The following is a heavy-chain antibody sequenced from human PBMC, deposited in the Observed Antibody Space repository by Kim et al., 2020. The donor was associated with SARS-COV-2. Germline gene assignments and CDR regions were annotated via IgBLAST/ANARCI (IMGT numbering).Heavy chain of an antibody. J-gene: IGHJ5*02. CDR3: ANRPRGTARRFDP. D-gene: IGHD3-10*01. V-gene: IGHV1-69*01. Sequence: YAQKFQGRVTITADESTSTAYLELSSLRSEDTAVYYCANRPRGTARRFDPWGQGTLVTVSS.